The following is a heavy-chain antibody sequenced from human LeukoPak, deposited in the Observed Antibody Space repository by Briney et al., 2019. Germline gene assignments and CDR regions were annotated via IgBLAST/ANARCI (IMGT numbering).Heavy chain of an antibody. CDR3: AADSGSYRYYFDY. CDR1: GYTFTSYY. D-gene: IGHD1-26*01. V-gene: IGHV1-46*01. J-gene: IGHJ4*02. Sequence: ASVKVSCKASGYTFTSYYMHWVRQAPGQGLEWMGIINPSGGSTSYAQKFQGRATMTRDMSTSTVYMELSSLRSEDTAVYYCAADSGSYRYYFDYWGQGTLVTVSS. CDR2: INPSGGST.